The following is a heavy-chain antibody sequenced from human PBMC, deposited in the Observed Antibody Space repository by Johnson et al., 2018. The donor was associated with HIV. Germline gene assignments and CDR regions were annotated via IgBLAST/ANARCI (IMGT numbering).Heavy chain of an antibody. CDR1: GFTVSSNY. V-gene: IGHV3-30*03. J-gene: IGHJ3*02. D-gene: IGHD3-22*01. Sequence: QMQLVESGGGVVQPGGSLRLSCAASGFTVSSNYINWVRQAPGEGLEWVAVISYDGNKTYYADSVRGLTISRDNSKNTLYLQLSSLRSEDTAVYYCARDRAIVVAYDAFDIWGQGTMVTVSS. CDR3: ARDRAIVVAYDAFDI. CDR2: ISYDGNKT.